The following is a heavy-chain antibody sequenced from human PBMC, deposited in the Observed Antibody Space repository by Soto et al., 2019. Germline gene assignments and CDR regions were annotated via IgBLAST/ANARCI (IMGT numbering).Heavy chain of an antibody. CDR2: ISAYSGNT. V-gene: IGHV1-8*02. J-gene: IGHJ4*02. CDR3: ARGGNLYDILTGLFDY. CDR1: GYTFTSYG. Sequence: ASVKVSCKASGYTFTSYGISWVRQAPGQGLEWMGWISAYSGNTGYAQKFQGRVTMTRNTSISTAYMELSSLRSEDTAVYYCARGGNLYDILTGLFDYWGQGTLVTVSS. D-gene: IGHD3-9*01.